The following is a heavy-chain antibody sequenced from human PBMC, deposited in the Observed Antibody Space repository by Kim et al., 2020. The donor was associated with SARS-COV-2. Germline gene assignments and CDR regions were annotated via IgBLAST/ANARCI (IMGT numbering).Heavy chain of an antibody. CDR3: ARRLGGWRNYGMDV. D-gene: IGHD6-19*01. CDR1: GGSISSSSYY. CDR2: IYYSGST. J-gene: IGHJ6*02. Sequence: SETLSLTCTVSGGSISSSSYYWGWIRQPPGKGLEWIGSIYYSGSTYYNPSLKSRVTISVDTSKNQFSLKLSSVTAADTAVYYCARRLGGWRNYGMDVWGQGTGHRLL. V-gene: IGHV4-39*01.